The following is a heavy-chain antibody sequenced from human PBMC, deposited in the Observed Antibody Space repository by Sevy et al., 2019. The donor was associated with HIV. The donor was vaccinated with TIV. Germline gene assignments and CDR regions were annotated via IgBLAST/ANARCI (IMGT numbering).Heavy chain of an antibody. CDR3: ARDKPQGVVIIPGSMWGGVDY. J-gene: IGHJ4*02. Sequence: ASVKVSCKTFGYTFKTYGISWVRQAPGQGLEWMGWISAYSGETNFAQKFQGRVTMTTDTSTSTAYMELSSLRSDDPAVYFCARDKPQGVVIIPGSMWGGVDYWGQGTVVTVSS. CDR1: GYTFKTYG. CDR2: ISAYSGET. V-gene: IGHV1-18*01. D-gene: IGHD2-2*01.